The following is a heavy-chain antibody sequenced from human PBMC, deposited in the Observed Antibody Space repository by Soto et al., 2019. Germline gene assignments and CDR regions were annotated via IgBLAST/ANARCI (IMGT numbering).Heavy chain of an antibody. J-gene: IGHJ3*02. CDR2: IYYSGST. CDR1: GGSISSSRYY. D-gene: IGHD1-1*01. CDR3: ARHDILSHVRPNDAFDI. V-gene: IGHV4-39*01. Sequence: QLQLQESGPGLVKPSETLSLTCTVSGGSISSSRYYWGWIRQPPGKGLDWIGSIYYSGSTYYNPSLKSRVTIAVDTSKHQFSLKLRSVTAADTAVYYCARHDILSHVRPNDAFDIWGQGTMVTVSS.